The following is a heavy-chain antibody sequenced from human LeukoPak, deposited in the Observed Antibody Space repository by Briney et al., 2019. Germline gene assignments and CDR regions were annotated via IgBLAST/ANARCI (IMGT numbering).Heavy chain of an antibody. V-gene: IGHV4-39*01. J-gene: IGHJ5*02. CDR3: ARRERGYWFDP. D-gene: IGHD1-26*01. CDR2: IYYSGST. Sequence: SETLSLTCTVSGGSISSSSYYWGWIRQPPGKGLEWIGNIYYSGSTYYNPSLKSRVTISVDTSKNQFSLRLSSVTTTDTAVYYCARRERGYWFDPWGQGTLVTVST. CDR1: GGSISSSSYY.